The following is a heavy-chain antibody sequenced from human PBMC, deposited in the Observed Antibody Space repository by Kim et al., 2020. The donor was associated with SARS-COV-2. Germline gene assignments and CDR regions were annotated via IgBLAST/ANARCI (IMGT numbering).Heavy chain of an antibody. V-gene: IGHV4-31*03. J-gene: IGHJ6*02. CDR2: IYYSGST. CDR3: ARDGYGGNSDYYYGMDV. CDR1: GGSISSGGYY. D-gene: IGHD4-17*01. Sequence: SETLSLTCTVSGGSISSGGYYWSWIRQHPGKGLEWIGYIYYSGSTYYNPSLKSRVTISVDTSKNQFSLKLSSVTAADTAVYYCARDGYGGNSDYYYGMDVWGQGTTVTVSS.